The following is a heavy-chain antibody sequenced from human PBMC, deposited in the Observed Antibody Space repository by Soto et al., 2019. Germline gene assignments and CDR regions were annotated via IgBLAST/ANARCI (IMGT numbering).Heavy chain of an antibody. V-gene: IGHV4-59*01. J-gene: IGHJ4*02. CDR2: IYYSGST. Sequence: SETLSLTCTVSGGSISSYYWSWIRQPPGKGLEWIGYIYYSGSTNYNPSLKSRVTISVDTSKNQFSLKLSSVTAADTAVYYCARLGYYYDKLDYWGQGTLVTVSS. CDR3: ARLGYYYDKLDY. D-gene: IGHD3-22*01. CDR1: GGSISSYY.